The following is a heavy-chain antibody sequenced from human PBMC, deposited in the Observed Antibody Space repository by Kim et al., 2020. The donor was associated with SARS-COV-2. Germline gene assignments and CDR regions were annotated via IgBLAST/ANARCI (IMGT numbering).Heavy chain of an antibody. CDR1: GGSISSSSYY. V-gene: IGHV4-39*01. CDR3: EGYYYGSGYRAFDI. Sequence: SETLSLTCTVSGGSISSSSYYWGWIRQPPGKGLEWIGSIYYSGSTYYNPSLKSRVTISVDTSKNQFSLKLSSVTAADTAVYYCEGYYYGSGYRAFDIWGQGTMVTVSS. CDR2: IYYSGST. D-gene: IGHD3-10*01. J-gene: IGHJ3*02.